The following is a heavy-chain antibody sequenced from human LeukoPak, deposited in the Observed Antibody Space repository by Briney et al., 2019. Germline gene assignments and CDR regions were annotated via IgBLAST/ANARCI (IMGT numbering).Heavy chain of an antibody. CDR2: ISSSSGYI. J-gene: IGHJ3*02. D-gene: IGHD2-2*01. CDR3: ARIRVVPASYDAFDI. V-gene: IGHV3-21*01. Sequence: GGSLRLSCAASGFTFSSYSMNWVRQAPGKGLEWVSSISSSSGYIYYADSVKGRFTISRDNAKNSLYLQMNSLRAEDTAVYYCARIRVVPASYDAFDIWGQGTMVTVSS. CDR1: GFTFSSYS.